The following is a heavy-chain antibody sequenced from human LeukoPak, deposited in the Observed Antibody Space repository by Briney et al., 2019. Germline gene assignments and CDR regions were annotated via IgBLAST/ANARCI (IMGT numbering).Heavy chain of an antibody. CDR1: GYTFTDYY. J-gene: IGHJ5*02. V-gene: IGHV1-69-2*01. CDR2: VDPEDGET. D-gene: IGHD1-26*01. CDR3: ATGGGSYSRWFDP. Sequence: ASVKVSCKVSGYTFTDYYMHWVQQAPGKGFEWMGLVDPEDGETIYAEKFQGRVTTTADTSTDTAYMELSSLRSEDTAVYYCATGGGSYSRWFDPWGQGTLVTVSS.